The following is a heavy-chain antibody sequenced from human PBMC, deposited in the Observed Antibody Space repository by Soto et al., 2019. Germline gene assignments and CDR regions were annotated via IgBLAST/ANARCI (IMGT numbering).Heavy chain of an antibody. CDR1: GFTFSSYW. V-gene: IGHV3-74*01. D-gene: IGHD7-27*01. J-gene: IGHJ4*02. Sequence: EVQLVESGGGLVKPGGSLRLSCAASGFTFSSYWMHWVRQAPGKELVWVSRMNADGSSASYADAVKGRFSISRDNAKNTLYLQMISLRAEDTAVDYCARARTGLVLDYWGQGTLVTVSS. CDR2: MNADGSSA. CDR3: ARARTGLVLDY.